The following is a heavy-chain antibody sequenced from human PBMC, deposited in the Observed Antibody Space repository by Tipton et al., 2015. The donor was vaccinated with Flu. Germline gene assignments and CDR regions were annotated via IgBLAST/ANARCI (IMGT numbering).Heavy chain of an antibody. CDR1: GGSISSYY. D-gene: IGHD4-11*01. CDR2: IYYSGST. CDR3: ARRDYSNYVSDPKNWFDP. V-gene: IGHV4-59*08. J-gene: IGHJ5*02. Sequence: TLSLTCTVSGGSISSYYWSWIRQPPGKGLEWIGYIYYSGSTNYNPSLKSRVTISVDTSKNQFSLRVISMTAADTAVYYCARRDYSNYVSDPKNWFDPWGQGTLVTVSS.